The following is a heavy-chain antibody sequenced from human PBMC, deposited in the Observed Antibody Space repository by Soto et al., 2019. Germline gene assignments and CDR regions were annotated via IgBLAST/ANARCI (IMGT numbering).Heavy chain of an antibody. V-gene: IGHV3-30*18. CDR3: AKDQQLDYYYYGMDV. D-gene: IGHD6-6*01. Sequence: QVQLVESGGGVVQPGRSLRLSCAASGFTFSSYGMHWVRQAPGKGLEWVAVISYDGSIKYYADSVKGRFTISRDNSKNTLYLQMNSLRAEDTAVYYCAKDQQLDYYYYGMDVWGQGTTVTVSS. CDR2: ISYDGSIK. J-gene: IGHJ6*02. CDR1: GFTFSSYG.